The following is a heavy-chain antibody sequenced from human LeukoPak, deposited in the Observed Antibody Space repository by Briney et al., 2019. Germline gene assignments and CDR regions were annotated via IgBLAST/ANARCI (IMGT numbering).Heavy chain of an antibody. CDR2: ISSSSSYI. J-gene: IGHJ5*02. CDR1: GFTFSSYS. D-gene: IGHD5-18*01. CDR3: ARQARPDTAKGEDLFDP. Sequence: GGSLRLSCAASGFTFSSYSMNWVRQAPGKGLEWVSSISSSSSYIYYADSVKGRFTIYRDNAKNSLYLQMNSLRAEDTAVYYCARQARPDTAKGEDLFDPWGQGTLVTVSS. V-gene: IGHV3-21*01.